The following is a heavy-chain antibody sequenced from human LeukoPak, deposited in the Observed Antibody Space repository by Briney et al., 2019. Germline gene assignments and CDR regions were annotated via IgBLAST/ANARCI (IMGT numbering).Heavy chain of an antibody. CDR3: AKDRGEKWNYGGGRFDP. J-gene: IGHJ5*02. CDR1: GFTFSSYA. V-gene: IGHV3-23*01. D-gene: IGHD1-7*01. CDR2: ISGSGGST. Sequence: PGGSLRLSCAASGFTFSSYAMSWVRQAPGKGLEWVSAISGSGGSTYYADSVKGRFTISRDNSKNTLYLQMNSLRAEDTAVYYCAKDRGEKWNYGGGRFDPWGQGTLVTVSS.